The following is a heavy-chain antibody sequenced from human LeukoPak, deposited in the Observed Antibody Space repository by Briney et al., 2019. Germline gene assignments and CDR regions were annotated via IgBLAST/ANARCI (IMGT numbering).Heavy chain of an antibody. Sequence: GGSLRLSCAASGFTFSSYGMHWVRQAPGKGLEWVAVISYDGSNKYYADSVKGRFTISRDNSKNTLYLQMNSLRAEDTAVYYCAKEVPELGFDYWGQGTLVTVSS. CDR1: GFTFSSYG. CDR2: ISYDGSNK. V-gene: IGHV3-30*18. J-gene: IGHJ4*02. D-gene: IGHD1-14*01. CDR3: AKEVPELGFDY.